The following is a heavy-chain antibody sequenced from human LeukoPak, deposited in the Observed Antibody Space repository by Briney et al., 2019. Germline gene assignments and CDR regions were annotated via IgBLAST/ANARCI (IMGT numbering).Heavy chain of an antibody. Sequence: GGSLRLSCAASGFKFDDYAMHWVRQAPGKGLEWVSGINWKSDSLGYADSVKGRFTISRDKARSSLYLQMNSLKPEDTALYYCAKDRRGYFYSMDVWGKGTTVTISS. D-gene: IGHD3-10*01. CDR2: INWKSDSL. V-gene: IGHV3-9*01. CDR1: GFKFDDYA. CDR3: AKDRRGYFYSMDV. J-gene: IGHJ6*03.